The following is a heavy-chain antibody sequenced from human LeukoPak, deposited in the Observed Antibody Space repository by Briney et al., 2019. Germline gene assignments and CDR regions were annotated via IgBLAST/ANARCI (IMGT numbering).Heavy chain of an antibody. Sequence: SETLSLTCTVSGGSISSDYWSWIRQPPGKGPEWIGYIHYSGSTNYNPSLKSRVTISLDTSKNQFSLKLSSVTAADTAVYYCARVLGYSYGYPFDYWGQGTLVTVSS. D-gene: IGHD5-18*01. J-gene: IGHJ4*02. CDR3: ARVLGYSYGYPFDY. CDR2: IHYSGST. V-gene: IGHV4-59*01. CDR1: GGSISSDY.